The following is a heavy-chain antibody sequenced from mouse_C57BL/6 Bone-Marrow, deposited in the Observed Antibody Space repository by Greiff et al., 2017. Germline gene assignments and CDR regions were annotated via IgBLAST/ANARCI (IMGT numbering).Heavy chain of an antibody. V-gene: IGHV1-20*01. D-gene: IGHD1-1*01. CDR1: GYSFTGYF. Sequence: EVQLQQSGPELVKPGDSVKISCKASGYSFTGYFMNWVMQSHGKSLEWIGRINPYNGDTFYNQKFKGKATLTVDKSSSTAHMELRSLTSEDSAVYYCARYNYGIHWYFDVWGTGTTVTVSS. CDR3: ARYNYGIHWYFDV. CDR2: INPYNGDT. J-gene: IGHJ1*03.